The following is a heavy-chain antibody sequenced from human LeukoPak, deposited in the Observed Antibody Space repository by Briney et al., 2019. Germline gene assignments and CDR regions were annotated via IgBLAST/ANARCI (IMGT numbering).Heavy chain of an antibody. CDR2: IYHSGST. J-gene: IGHJ4*02. D-gene: IGHD4-17*01. V-gene: IGHV4-38-2*01. Sequence: SETLSLTXAVSGYSISSGYYRGWIRQPPGKGLEWIGSIYHSGSTYYNPSLKSRVTISVDTSKNQFSLKLSSVTAADTAVYYCARFDYGDYGDYWGQGTLVTVSS. CDR1: GYSISSGYY. CDR3: ARFDYGDYGDY.